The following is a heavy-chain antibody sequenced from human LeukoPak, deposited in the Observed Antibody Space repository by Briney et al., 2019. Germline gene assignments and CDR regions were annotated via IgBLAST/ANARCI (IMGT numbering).Heavy chain of an antibody. CDR3: ARGIVGAPFDY. Sequence: ASVKVSCKASGGTFSSYAISWVRQAPGQGLEWMGWISAYNGNTNYAQKFQGRVTMTRDTSISTAYMELSRLRSHDTAVYYCARGIVGAPFDYWGQGTLVTVSS. CDR2: ISAYNGNT. CDR1: GGTFSSYA. V-gene: IGHV1-18*01. J-gene: IGHJ4*02. D-gene: IGHD1-26*01.